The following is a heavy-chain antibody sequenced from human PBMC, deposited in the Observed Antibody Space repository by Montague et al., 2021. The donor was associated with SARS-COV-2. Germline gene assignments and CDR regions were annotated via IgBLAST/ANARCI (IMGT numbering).Heavy chain of an antibody. CDR2: IDYSVSA. CDR1: GGSISTYY. D-gene: IGHD3-9*01. J-gene: IGHJ6*02. CDR3: ARLPYDNSYGMDV. Sequence: SETLSLTCTVSGGSISTYYWNWIRQFPGKGLEWIGYIDYSVSANYNPSLQSRVIISVDRSKIQFSLKLNSVTAADTAIYYCARLPYDNSYGMDVWGQGTTVTVSS. V-gene: IGHV4-59*01.